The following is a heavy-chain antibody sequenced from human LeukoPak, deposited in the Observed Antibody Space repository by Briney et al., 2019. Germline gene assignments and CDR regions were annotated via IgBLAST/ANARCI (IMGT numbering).Heavy chain of an antibody. CDR3: ARLCRGVIILTYYFDY. CDR1: GGSISSSTYY. J-gene: IGHJ4*02. V-gene: IGHV4-39*01. Sequence: SETLSLTCTVSGGSISSSTYYWGWIRQPPGKGLEWIGSIYYSGSTYYNPSLKSRVTISVDTSKNQFSLKLSSVTAADTAVYYCARLCRGVIILTYYFDYWGQGTLVTVSS. D-gene: IGHD3-10*01. CDR2: IYYSGST.